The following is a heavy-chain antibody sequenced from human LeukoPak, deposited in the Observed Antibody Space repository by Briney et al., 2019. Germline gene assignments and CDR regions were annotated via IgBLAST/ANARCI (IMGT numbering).Heavy chain of an antibody. Sequence: PSETLSLTCAVSGYSISSGYYWGWIRQPPGKGLEWIGSIYHSGSTYYNPSLKSRVTISVDTSKNQFSLKLSSVTAADTAAYYCARVPSGYYVDYWGQGTLVTVSS. CDR1: GYSISSGYY. J-gene: IGHJ4*02. V-gene: IGHV4-38-2*01. D-gene: IGHD3-3*01. CDR3: ARVPSGYYVDY. CDR2: IYHSGST.